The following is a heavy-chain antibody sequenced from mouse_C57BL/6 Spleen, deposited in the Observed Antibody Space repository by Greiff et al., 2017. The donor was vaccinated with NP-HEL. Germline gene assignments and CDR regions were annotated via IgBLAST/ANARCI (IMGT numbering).Heavy chain of an antibody. V-gene: IGHV5-17*01. CDR2: ISSGSSTI. CDR1: GFTFSDYG. CDR3: ARTFYYDYDVLFAY. Sequence: DVHLVESGGGLVKPGGSLKLSCAASGFTFSDYGMHWVRQAPEKGLEWVAYISSGSSTIYYADTVKGRFTISRDNAKNTLFLQMTSLRSEDTAMYYCARTFYYDYDVLFAYWGQGTLVTVSA. D-gene: IGHD2-4*01. J-gene: IGHJ3*01.